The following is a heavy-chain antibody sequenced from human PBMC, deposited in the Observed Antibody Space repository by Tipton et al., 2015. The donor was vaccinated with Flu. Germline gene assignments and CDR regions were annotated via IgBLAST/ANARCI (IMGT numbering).Heavy chain of an antibody. Sequence: TLSLTCSVSGDSIGSDYYWAWIRQPPGKGLEWIGNIHKTGNTYYNASLTSRVTISVDRSKNQFSLRLTSVTAADTAVYYCARDHPPSITVLGEITDYFGMAVWGQGTTVTVSS. D-gene: IGHD3-3*01. CDR3: ARDHPPSITVLGEITDYFGMAV. CDR2: IHKTGNT. V-gene: IGHV4-38-2*02. J-gene: IGHJ6*02. CDR1: GDSIGSDYY.